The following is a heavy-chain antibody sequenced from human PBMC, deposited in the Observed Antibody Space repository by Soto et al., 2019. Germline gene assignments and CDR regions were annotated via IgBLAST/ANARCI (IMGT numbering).Heavy chain of an antibody. CDR1: GFAFSSHW. J-gene: IGHJ4*02. Sequence: EVQLVESGGGLVQPGGSLRLFCAASGFAFSSHWMHWVRQAPGKGLVWVSRINSDGGSTTYADSVKGRFTISRDNAKNTLYLQMNSLRAEDTAVYYCARIAPDDYWGQGTLVTVSS. CDR3: ARIAPDDY. D-gene: IGHD6-13*01. V-gene: IGHV3-74*01. CDR2: INSDGGST.